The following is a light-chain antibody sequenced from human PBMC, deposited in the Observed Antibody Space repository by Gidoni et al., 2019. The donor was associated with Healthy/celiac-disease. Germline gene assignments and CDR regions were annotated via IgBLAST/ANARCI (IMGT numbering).Light chain of an antibody. J-gene: IGLJ1*01. CDR1: SSDVGGYNY. Sequence: QSALTQPASVSGSPGQSITISCPGTSSDVGGYNYVSWYQQHPGIAPKLMIYDVSNRPSGVSNRFSGSKSGNTASLTISGLQAEDEADYYCSSYTSSSTLGVFGTGTKVTVL. CDR2: DVS. V-gene: IGLV2-14*03. CDR3: SSYTSSSTLGV.